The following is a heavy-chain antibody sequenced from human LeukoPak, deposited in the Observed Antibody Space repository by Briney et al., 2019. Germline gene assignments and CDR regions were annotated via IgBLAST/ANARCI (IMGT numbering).Heavy chain of an antibody. CDR1: GFTFSSYG. D-gene: IGHD1-26*01. Sequence: GGSLRLSCAASGFTFSSYGMHWVRQAPGKGLEWVAVIWYDGSNKYYADSVKGRFTISRDNSKNTLYLQMNSLRAEDTAVYYCAREWDFYYYYGMDVWGQGTTVTVSS. V-gene: IGHV3-33*01. CDR3: AREWDFYYYYGMDV. CDR2: IWYDGSNK. J-gene: IGHJ6*02.